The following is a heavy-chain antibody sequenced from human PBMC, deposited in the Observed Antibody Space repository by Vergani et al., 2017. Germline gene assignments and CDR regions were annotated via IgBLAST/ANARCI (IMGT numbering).Heavy chain of an antibody. V-gene: IGHV3-48*01. D-gene: IGHD2-2*01. CDR2: IISTSDTT. CDR1: GFTFSSYS. CDR3: ARRDCSSSRCRGANWFDP. J-gene: IGHJ5*02. Sequence: EVQLVESGGGLVQPGGSLRLSCAASGFTFSSYSMNWVRQAPGKGLEWVAYIISTSDTTHYADSVKGRFTISRDNAKKSLYLQMNSLRAEDTAVYYCARRDCSSSRCRGANWFDPWGQGTLVTVSS.